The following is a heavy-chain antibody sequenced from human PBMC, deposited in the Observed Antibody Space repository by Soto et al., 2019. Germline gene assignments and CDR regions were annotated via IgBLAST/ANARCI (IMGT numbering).Heavy chain of an antibody. V-gene: IGHV3-53*04. CDR1: GLSVSSNY. CDR3: AREVLMDV. CDR2: LYTGGST. J-gene: IGHJ6*02. Sequence: EVQLVASGGGLVQPGGSLRLSCAASGLSVSSNYMNWVRQAPGKGLEWVSVLYTGGSTYYADYVKGRFTISRHNSKNTLYLQMDSLRAEDTAVYYCAREVLMDVWGQGTTLTVSS.